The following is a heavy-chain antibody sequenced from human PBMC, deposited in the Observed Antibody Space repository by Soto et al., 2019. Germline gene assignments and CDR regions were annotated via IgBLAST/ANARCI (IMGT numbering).Heavy chain of an antibody. D-gene: IGHD3-10*01. CDR1: GFTFSSST. Sequence: VGSLRLSCTGSGFTFSSSTMTWVRQGPGKGLEWVSSISSSSSYIYFADSLKGRFTISRDNAKNSLYLQMNSLRAEDTAVYYCARDIGEMSAVWGQGTQVTVSS. CDR3: ARDIGEMSAV. J-gene: IGHJ4*02. CDR2: ISSSSSYI. V-gene: IGHV3-21*06.